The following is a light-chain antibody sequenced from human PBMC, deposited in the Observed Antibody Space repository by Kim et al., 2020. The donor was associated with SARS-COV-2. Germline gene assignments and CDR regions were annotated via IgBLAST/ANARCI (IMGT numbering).Light chain of an antibody. CDR3: SAWDNSLSAVL. V-gene: IGLV1-47*01. Sequence: GRRVTISCSGSTSNIGVHYVYWYQHLPGTAPKLLISRNNQRPSGVPDRFSGSRSDTSASLAISGLRSEDEGDYYCSAWDNSLSAVLFGGGTQLTVL. CDR1: TSNIGVHY. J-gene: IGLJ2*01. CDR2: RNN.